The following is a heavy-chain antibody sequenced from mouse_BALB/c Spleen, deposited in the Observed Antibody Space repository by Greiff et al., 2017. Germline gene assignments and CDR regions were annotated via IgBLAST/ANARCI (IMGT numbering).Heavy chain of an antibody. J-gene: IGHJ3*01. D-gene: IGHD2-4*01. V-gene: IGHV1-39*01. CDR3: AREGIYYDYWFAY. Sequence: VQLQQSGPELEKPGASVKISCKASGYSFTGYNMNWVKQSNGKSLEWMGNIDPYYGGTNYNEKFKGKATLTADKSSSTAYMQLSSLTSDDSAVYFCAREGIYYDYWFAYWGQGTLVTVSA. CDR2: IDPYYGGT. CDR1: GYSFTGYN.